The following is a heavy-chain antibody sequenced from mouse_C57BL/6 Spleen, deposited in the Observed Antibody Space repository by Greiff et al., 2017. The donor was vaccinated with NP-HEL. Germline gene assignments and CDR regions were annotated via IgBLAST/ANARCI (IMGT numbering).Heavy chain of an antibody. D-gene: IGHD2-4*01. CDR3: ARRYYDYEVAY. CDR1: GYTFTSYW. V-gene: IGHV1-69*01. J-gene: IGHJ3*01. CDR2: IDPSDSYT. Sequence: QVQLKQPGAELVMPGASVKLSCKASGYTFTSYWMHWVKQRPGQGLEWIGEIDPSDSYTNYNQKFKGKSTLTVDKSSSTAYMQLSSLTSEDSAVYYCARRYYDYEVAYWGQGTLVTVSA.